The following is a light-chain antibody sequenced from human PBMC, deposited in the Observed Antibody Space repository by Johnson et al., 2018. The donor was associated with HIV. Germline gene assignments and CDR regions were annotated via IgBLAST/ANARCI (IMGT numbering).Light chain of an antibody. CDR3: GTWDSGLSAHV. J-gene: IGLJ1*01. Sequence: QSVLTQPPSVSAAAGQKVTISCSGSSSNIGNNYVSWYQQVPGTAPKLLIYDNNKRPSGIPDRFSGSKSGTSATLGITGLQTGDEADYYCGTWDSGLSAHVFGTGTKVTVL. CDR2: DNN. V-gene: IGLV1-51*01. CDR1: SSNIGNNY.